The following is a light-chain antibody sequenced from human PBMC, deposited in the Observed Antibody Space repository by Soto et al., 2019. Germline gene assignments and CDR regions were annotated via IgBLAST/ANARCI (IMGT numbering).Light chain of an antibody. J-gene: IGKJ1*01. CDR1: QTISSTY. Sequence: VLTQSPGTLSLSEGDSATLSCRDSQTISSTYLAWYQQKPGQAPRLLIYATSTRATGIPDRLSGSGSGTDFNLTISRLEPEDFAVYYCQQYGSSPKTCGQGTKVDIK. CDR3: QQYGSSPKT. CDR2: ATS. V-gene: IGKV3-20*01.